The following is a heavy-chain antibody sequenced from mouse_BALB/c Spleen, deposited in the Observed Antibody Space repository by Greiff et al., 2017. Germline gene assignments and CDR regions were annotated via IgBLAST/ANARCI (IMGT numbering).Heavy chain of an antibody. CDR1: GYTFTDYN. Sequence: VQLQQSGPELVKPGASVKIPCKASGYTFTDYNMDWVKQSHGKSLEWIGDINPNNGGTIYNQKFKGKATLTVDKSSSTAYMELRSLTSEDTAVYYCAREGGYYDDGAYWGQGTLVTVSA. V-gene: IGHV1-18*01. CDR3: AREGGYYDDGAY. J-gene: IGHJ3*01. D-gene: IGHD2-4*01. CDR2: INPNNGGT.